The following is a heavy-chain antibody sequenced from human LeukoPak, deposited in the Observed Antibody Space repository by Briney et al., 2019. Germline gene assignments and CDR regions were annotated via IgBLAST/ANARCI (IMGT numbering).Heavy chain of an antibody. CDR1: GGSISSSSYY. J-gene: IGHJ4*02. CDR3: ARKLMVTFGGVIVYFDY. Sequence: SETLSLTCTVSGGSISSSSYYWGWIRQPPGKGLGWIGSIYYSGSTYYNPSLKSRVTISVDTSKNQFSLKLSSVTAADTAVYYCARKLMVTFGGVIVYFDYWGQGTLVTVSS. V-gene: IGHV4-39*01. D-gene: IGHD3-16*02. CDR2: IYYSGST.